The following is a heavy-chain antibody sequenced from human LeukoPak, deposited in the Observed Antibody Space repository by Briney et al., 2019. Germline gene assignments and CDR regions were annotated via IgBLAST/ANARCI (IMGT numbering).Heavy chain of an antibody. D-gene: IGHD3-9*01. Sequence: GGSLRLSCAASGFTFSSYSMNWVRQAPGKGLEWVSYISSSSSSTIYYADSVKGRFTISRDNAKNSLYLQMNSLRAEDTAVYYCARDSGSDYFDWLSLSPDYWGQGTLVTVTS. CDR2: ISSSSSSTI. CDR1: GFTFSSYS. V-gene: IGHV3-48*01. CDR3: ARDSGSDYFDWLSLSPDY. J-gene: IGHJ4*02.